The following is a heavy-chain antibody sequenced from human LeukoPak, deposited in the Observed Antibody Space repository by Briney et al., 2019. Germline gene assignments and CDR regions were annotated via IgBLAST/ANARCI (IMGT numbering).Heavy chain of an antibody. D-gene: IGHD2-21*01. CDR1: GFTFSSYS. CDR2: ISSSSSYI. V-gene: IGHV3-21*04. J-gene: IGHJ1*01. CDR3: ANCGTGEYFQH. Sequence: GGSLRLSCAASGFTFSSYSMNWVRQAPGKGLEWVSSISSSSSYIYYADSVKGRFTISRDNAKNSLYLQMNSLRAEDTAVYYCANCGTGEYFQHWGQGTLVTVSS.